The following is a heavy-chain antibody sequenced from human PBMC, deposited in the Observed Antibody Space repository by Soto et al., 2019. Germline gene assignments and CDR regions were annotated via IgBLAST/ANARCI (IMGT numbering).Heavy chain of an antibody. CDR1: GFTFSNAW. Sequence: PGGSLRLSCAASGFTFSNAWLNWVRQAPGKGLEWVGRIKSKTAGGTTDFAAPVKGRFAISRDDSKNMVYLQMNSLKTEDTALYYCTTFSFSAMIAIRIYYRSQRTLVPVSA. D-gene: IGHD3-22*01. CDR3: TTFSFSAMIAIRIYY. CDR2: IKSKTAGGTT. J-gene: IGHJ4*01. V-gene: IGHV3-15*07.